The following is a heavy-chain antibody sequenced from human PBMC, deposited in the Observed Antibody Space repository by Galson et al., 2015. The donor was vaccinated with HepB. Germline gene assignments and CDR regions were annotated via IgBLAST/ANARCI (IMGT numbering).Heavy chain of an antibody. CDR1: GFIFSEYY. J-gene: IGHJ4*02. Sequence: LRLSCAASGFIFSEYYMNWIRLTPGKGLEWISYISTSSTYTNYADSVKGRFTISRDNARNAVYLQMNRLRVDDTAVYFCARKSFDSSYYYDYWGRGILVTVSS. D-gene: IGHD3-22*01. CDR3: ARKSFDSSYYYDY. V-gene: IGHV3-11*06. CDR2: ISTSSTYT.